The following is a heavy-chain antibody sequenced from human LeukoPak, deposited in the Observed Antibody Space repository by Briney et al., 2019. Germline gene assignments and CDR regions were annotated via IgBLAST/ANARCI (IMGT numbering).Heavy chain of an antibody. Sequence: PGGSLRLSCAASGFTFSSYSMNWVRQAPGKGLECVSSISSSSSYIYYADSVKGRFTISRDNAKNSLYLQMNSLRAEDTAVYYCARVGIAVAGTGYWGQGTLVTVSS. J-gene: IGHJ4*02. CDR2: ISSSSSYI. CDR1: GFTFSSYS. D-gene: IGHD6-19*01. V-gene: IGHV3-21*01. CDR3: ARVGIAVAGTGY.